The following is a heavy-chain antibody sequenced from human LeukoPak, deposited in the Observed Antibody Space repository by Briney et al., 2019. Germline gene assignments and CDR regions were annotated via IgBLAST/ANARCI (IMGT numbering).Heavy chain of an antibody. CDR2: IYYSGST. Sequence: SETLSLTCIVSGGSISSYYWSWIRQPPGKGLEWIGYIYYSGSTYYNPSLKSRVTISVDTSKNQFSLKLSSVTAADTAVYYCARGGTGNDAFDIWGQGTMVTVSS. CDR1: GGSISSYY. CDR3: ARGGTGNDAFDI. J-gene: IGHJ3*02. D-gene: IGHD3/OR15-3a*01. V-gene: IGHV4-59*12.